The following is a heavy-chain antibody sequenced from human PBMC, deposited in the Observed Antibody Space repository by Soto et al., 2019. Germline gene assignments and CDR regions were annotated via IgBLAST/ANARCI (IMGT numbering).Heavy chain of an antibody. V-gene: IGHV3-23*01. Sequence: GGSLRLSCAASGFTFSSYAMSWVRQAPGKGLEWVSAISGSGGSTYYADSVKGRFTISRDNSKNTLYLQMNSLRAEDTAVYYCAKTPPLRFLEWLLPYYFDYWGQGTLVTVSS. CDR2: ISGSGGST. J-gene: IGHJ4*02. CDR1: GFTFSSYA. CDR3: AKTPPLRFLEWLLPYYFDY. D-gene: IGHD3-3*01.